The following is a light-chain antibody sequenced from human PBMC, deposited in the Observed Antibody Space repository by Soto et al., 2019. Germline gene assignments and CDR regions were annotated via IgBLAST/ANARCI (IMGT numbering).Light chain of an antibody. J-gene: IGLJ1*01. CDR2: DVS. V-gene: IGLV2-14*03. Sequence: QSALTQPASVSGSPGQSITISCTGTSSDFGDFNYVFWYQQHPGKAPKLLIYDVSNRPSGVSNRFSGSKSGDTASLTISGLQAEDEADYHCTSYTTSITYVFGTGTKVTVL. CDR1: SSDFGDFNY. CDR3: TSYTTSITYV.